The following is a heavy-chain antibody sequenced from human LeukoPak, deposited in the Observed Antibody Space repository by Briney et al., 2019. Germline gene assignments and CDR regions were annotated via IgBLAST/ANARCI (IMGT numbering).Heavy chain of an antibody. J-gene: IGHJ4*02. D-gene: IGHD5-18*01. CDR2: ISYDGSNK. CDR1: GFTFSSYA. V-gene: IGHV3-30-3*01. Sequence: PGGSLRLSCAASGFTFSSYAMHWARQAPGKGLEWVAVISYDGSNKYYADSVKGRFTISRDNSKNTLYLQMNSLRAEDTAVYYCARRQTAMVTFDYWGQGTLVTVSS. CDR3: ARRQTAMVTFDY.